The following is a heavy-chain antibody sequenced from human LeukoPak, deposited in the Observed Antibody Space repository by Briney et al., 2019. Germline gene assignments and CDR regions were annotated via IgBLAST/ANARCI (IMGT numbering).Heavy chain of an antibody. V-gene: IGHV3-9*01. CDR3: AKDLVGARGLDY. CDR1: GFTFSSYA. D-gene: IGHD1-26*01. CDR2: ISWNSGSI. Sequence: PGGSLRLSCAASGFTFSSYAMHWVRQAPGKGLEWVSGISWNSGSIGYADSVKGRFTISRDNAKNSLYLQMNSLRAEDTALYYCAKDLVGARGLDYWGQGTLVTVSS. J-gene: IGHJ4*02.